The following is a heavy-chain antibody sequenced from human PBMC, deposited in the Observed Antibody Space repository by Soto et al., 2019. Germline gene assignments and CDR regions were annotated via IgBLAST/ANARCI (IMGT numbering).Heavy chain of an antibody. CDR3: ARDHIVVVPAAPVDYGMDV. CDR2: ISAYNGNT. Sequence: GASVKVSCKASGYTFTSYGISWVRQAPGQGLEWMGWISAYNGNTNHAQKLQGRVTMTTDTSTSTAYMELRSLRSDDTAVYYCARDHIVVVPAAPVDYGMDVWGQGTTVTVSS. V-gene: IGHV1-18*01. CDR1: GYTFTSYG. D-gene: IGHD2-2*01. J-gene: IGHJ6*02.